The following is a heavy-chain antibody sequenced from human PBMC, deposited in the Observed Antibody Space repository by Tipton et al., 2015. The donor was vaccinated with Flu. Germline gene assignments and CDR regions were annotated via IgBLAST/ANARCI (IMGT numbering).Heavy chain of an antibody. J-gene: IGHJ4*02. D-gene: IGHD3-22*01. CDR2: IYHSGST. CDR1: GGSISSSNW. Sequence: TLSLTCAVSGGSISSSNWWSWARQPPGKGLEWIGEIYHSGSTNYNPSLKSRVTISVDKSKNQFSLKLSSVTAADTAVYYCARAKSPGYYYDSSEGAYFDYWGQGTLVTVSS. CDR3: ARAKSPGYYYDSSEGAYFDY. V-gene: IGHV4-4*02.